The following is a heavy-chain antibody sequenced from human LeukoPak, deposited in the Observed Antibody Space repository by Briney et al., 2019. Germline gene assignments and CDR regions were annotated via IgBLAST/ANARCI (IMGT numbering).Heavy chain of an antibody. CDR2: IKSKTDGGTT. D-gene: IGHD3-3*01. J-gene: IGHJ4*02. CDR3: TTGKIILVQPASKGDY. CDR1: GFSFTNAW. V-gene: IGHV3-15*01. Sequence: GGSLRLSCAASGFSFTNAWMIWVRQAPGKGLEWVGRIKSKTDGGTTDYAAPVKGRFTISRDDSKNTLYLQMNSLKTEDTAMYYCTTGKIILVQPASKGDYWGQGTLVTVSS.